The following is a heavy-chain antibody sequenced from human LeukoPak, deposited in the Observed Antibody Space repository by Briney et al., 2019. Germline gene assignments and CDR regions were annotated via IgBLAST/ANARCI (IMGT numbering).Heavy chain of an antibody. V-gene: IGHV4-30-2*02. Sequence: SETLSLTCAVSVGSLSSGGYSWSWIRQPPGKGLEWIGYIYHSGRTYYNPSLKSRVTISVDRSKNQFSLKLSSVTAADTAVYYCAGGATVTKVFDYWGQGTLVTVSS. J-gene: IGHJ4*02. CDR2: IYHSGRT. CDR3: AGGATVTKVFDY. CDR1: VGSLSSGGYS. D-gene: IGHD4-17*01.